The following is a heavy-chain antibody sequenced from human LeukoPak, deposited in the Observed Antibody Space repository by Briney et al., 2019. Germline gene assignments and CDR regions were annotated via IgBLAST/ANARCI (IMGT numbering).Heavy chain of an antibody. CDR2: IYYSGST. V-gene: IGHV4-59*08. D-gene: IGHD6-19*01. J-gene: IGHJ6*02. CDR1: GGSISSYY. CDR3: ARLSGYSSDGITYYYGMDV. Sequence: SETLSLTCTVSGGSISSYYWSWIRQPPGKGLEWIGYIYYSGSTNYNPSLKSRVTISVDTSKNQFSLKLSSVTAADTAVYYCARLSGYSSDGITYYYGMDVWGQGTTVTVSS.